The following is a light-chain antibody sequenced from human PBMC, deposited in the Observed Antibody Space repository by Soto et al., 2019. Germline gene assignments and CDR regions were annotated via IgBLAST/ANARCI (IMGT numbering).Light chain of an antibody. Sequence: QSALTQPASVSGSPGQSITITCTGTSSDVGIANLVSWYQQHPGTAPKLMIYEGSKRPSGVSNRFSGSKSGNTASLTISGLQAEDEADYYCCSYAGSPIDVAFGGGTKLTVL. V-gene: IGLV2-23*01. CDR1: SSDVGIANL. CDR3: CSYAGSPIDVA. J-gene: IGLJ2*01. CDR2: EGS.